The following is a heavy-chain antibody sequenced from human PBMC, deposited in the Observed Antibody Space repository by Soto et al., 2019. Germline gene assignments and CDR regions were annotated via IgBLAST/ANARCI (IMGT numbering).Heavy chain of an antibody. CDR2: INPNSGGT. V-gene: IGHV1-2*04. CDR1: GYTFTGYY. D-gene: IGHD6-13*01. Sequence: ASVKVSCKASGYTFTGYYMHWVRQAPGQGLEWMGWINPNSGGTNYAQKFQGWVTMTRDTSTSTAYMELSRLRSDDTAVYYCARSNSSSWFDYWGQGTLVTVSS. CDR3: ARSNSSSWFDY. J-gene: IGHJ4*02.